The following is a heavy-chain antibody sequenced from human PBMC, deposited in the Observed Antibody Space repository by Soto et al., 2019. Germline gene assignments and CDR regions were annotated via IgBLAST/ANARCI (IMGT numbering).Heavy chain of an antibody. Sequence: PGGSLRLSCAASGFTFSTYWMTWVRQAPGKGLEWVASISQDGTDTDYVDSVKGRFAISRDNPKNSLYLQMNSLRADDTAVYYCARDPLSYGDYAQTYWYFDLWGRGTRVTVSS. CDR2: ISQDGTDT. D-gene: IGHD4-17*01. V-gene: IGHV3-7*01. CDR3: ARDPLSYGDYAQTYWYFDL. J-gene: IGHJ2*01. CDR1: GFTFSTYW.